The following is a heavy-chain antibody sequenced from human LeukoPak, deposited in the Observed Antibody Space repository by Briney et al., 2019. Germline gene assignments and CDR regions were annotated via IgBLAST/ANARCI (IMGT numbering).Heavy chain of an antibody. CDR2: ISSSSSYI. J-gene: IGHJ4*02. V-gene: IGHV3-21*01. Sequence: GGSLRLSCAASGFTFSSFSMNWVRQAPGKGLEWVSSISSSSSYIYYADSVKGRFTISRDNAKNSLYLQMNSLRAEDTAVYYCARDLYGDYPWDYWGQGTLVTVSS. CDR1: GFTFSSFS. CDR3: ARDLYGDYPWDY. D-gene: IGHD4-17*01.